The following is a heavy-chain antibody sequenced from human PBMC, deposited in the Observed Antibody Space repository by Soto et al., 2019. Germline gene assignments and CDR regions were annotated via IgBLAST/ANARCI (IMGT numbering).Heavy chain of an antibody. CDR1: GFTFDDYA. V-gene: IGHV3-9*01. CDR3: AKVTTPARWADIFDY. D-gene: IGHD2-2*01. CDR2: ISWNSGSI. J-gene: IGHJ4*02. Sequence: GGSLRLSCAASGFTFDDYAMHWVRQAPGKGLEWVSGISWNSGSIGYADSVKGRFTISRDNAKNSLYLQMNSLRAEDTALYYCAKVTTPARWADIFDYRGQGTLVTVSS.